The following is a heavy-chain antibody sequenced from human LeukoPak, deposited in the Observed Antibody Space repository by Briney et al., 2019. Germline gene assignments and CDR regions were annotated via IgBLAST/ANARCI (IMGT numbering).Heavy chain of an antibody. CDR2: IGTGGTT. V-gene: IGHV3-23*01. Sequence: GGSLRLSCAASGFRFSSYAMSWVRQAPGKGLEWVSAIGTGGTTYYADFVRGRFTISRDNSKNTLFQQMSSLRAEDTAVYYCAKKRFSDNGCKSSFDYWGQGTLVTVSS. CDR3: AKKRFSDNGCKSSFDY. D-gene: IGHD5-12*01. J-gene: IGHJ4*02. CDR1: GFRFSSYA.